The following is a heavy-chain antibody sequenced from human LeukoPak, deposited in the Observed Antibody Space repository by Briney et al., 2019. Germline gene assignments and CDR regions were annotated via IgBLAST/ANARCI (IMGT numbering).Heavy chain of an antibody. CDR3: ARFDSNGYGWLDP. V-gene: IGHV3-21*01. D-gene: IGHD5-18*01. CDR1: GFTFSTYS. Sequence: GGSLRLSCAASGFTFSTYSMNWVRQAPGKGLEWVSSISSSSSHIYYADSVKGRFTISRDNAENSLYLQMNSLRAEDTAVYYCARFDSNGYGWLDPWGQGTLVTVSS. J-gene: IGHJ5*02. CDR2: ISSSSSHI.